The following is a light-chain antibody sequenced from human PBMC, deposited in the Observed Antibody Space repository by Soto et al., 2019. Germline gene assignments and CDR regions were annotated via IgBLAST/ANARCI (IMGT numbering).Light chain of an antibody. CDR1: QTVLYSSNNKNY. Sequence: DIVMTQSPDSLAVSLGERATINCRSSQTVLYSSNNKNYLAWYQQKPGQPPKLLIYWASTRESGVPDRFSGSGSGTEFTLTISCLQAEDVAVYYCQEYYSSPVTFGPGTKVDIK. CDR2: WAS. CDR3: QEYYSSPVT. J-gene: IGKJ3*01. V-gene: IGKV4-1*01.